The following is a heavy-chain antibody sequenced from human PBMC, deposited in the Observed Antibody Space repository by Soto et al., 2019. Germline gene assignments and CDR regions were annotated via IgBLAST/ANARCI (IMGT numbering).Heavy chain of an antibody. CDR1: GFTFDDYA. CDR3: VREHSTGIVMVGGDYYYYGMDV. J-gene: IGHJ6*02. V-gene: IGHV3-9*01. D-gene: IGHD3-10*01. CDR2: VSWNSDTI. Sequence: QPGGSLTHSCAASGFTFDDYAMHWVRQALGKGLECVSGVSWNSDTIGYADSVRGRFSISRDNAKNALSLQMNSPRPEDTALYFCVREHSTGIVMVGGDYYYYGMDVWGHGTTVTVSS.